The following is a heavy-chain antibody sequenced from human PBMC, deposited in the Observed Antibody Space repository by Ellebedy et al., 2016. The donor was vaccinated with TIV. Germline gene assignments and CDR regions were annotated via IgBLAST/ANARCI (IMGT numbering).Heavy chain of an antibody. D-gene: IGHD1-26*01. CDR1: GYTFTSYA. CDR3: ARSQRGSYYGDWFDP. V-gene: IGHV7-4-1*02. CDR2: INTNTGNP. J-gene: IGHJ5*02. Sequence: AASVKVSCKASGYTFTSYAMNWVRQAPGQGLEWMGWINTNTGNPTYAQGFTGRFVFSLDTSVSTAYLQISSLKAEDTAVYYCARSQRGSYYGDWFDPWGQGTLVTVSS.